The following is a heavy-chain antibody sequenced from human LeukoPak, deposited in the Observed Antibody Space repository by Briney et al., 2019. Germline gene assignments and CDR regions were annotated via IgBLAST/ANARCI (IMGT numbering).Heavy chain of an antibody. J-gene: IGHJ4*02. V-gene: IGHV4-61*05. D-gene: IGHD3-10*01. CDR2: IYYSGST. CDR3: ARASYYYGSGSYSFDY. CDR1: GGSIISSNYY. Sequence: SETLSLTCAVSGGSIISSNYYWGWIRQPPGKGLEWIGYIYYSGSTNYNPSLKSRVTISVDTSKNQFSLKLSSVAAADTAVYYCARASYYYGSGSYSFDYWGQGTLVTVSS.